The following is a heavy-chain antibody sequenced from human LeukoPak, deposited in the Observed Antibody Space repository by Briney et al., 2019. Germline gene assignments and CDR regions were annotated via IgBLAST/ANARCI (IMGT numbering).Heavy chain of an antibody. CDR3: AKGRPNIKQWLNGAFDI. CDR2: ISWNSGSI. J-gene: IGHJ3*02. Sequence: PGGSLRLSCAASGFTFDDYAMHWVRQAPGKGLGWVSGISWNSGSIGYADSVKGRFTISRDNAKNSLYLQMNSLRAEDMALYYCAKGRPNIKQWLNGAFDIWGQGTMVTVSS. D-gene: IGHD6-19*01. V-gene: IGHV3-9*03. CDR1: GFTFDDYA.